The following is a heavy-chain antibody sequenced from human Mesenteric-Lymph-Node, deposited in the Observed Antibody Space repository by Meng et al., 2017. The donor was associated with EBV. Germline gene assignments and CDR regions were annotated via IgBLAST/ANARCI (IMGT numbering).Heavy chain of an antibody. Sequence: VQLQESGPGLVKPSGTLSLTCAVSGGSISGNNWWSWIRQPPGKGLEWIGEVFHIGSTNYNPSLKSRVTISLDKSKNQFSLKLTSVTAADTAVYFCARVSEISGTWLDCWGQGTLVTVSS. CDR3: ARVSEISGTWLDC. CDR1: GGSISGNNW. J-gene: IGHJ1*01. CDR2: VFHIGST. D-gene: IGHD1-7*01. V-gene: IGHV4-4*02.